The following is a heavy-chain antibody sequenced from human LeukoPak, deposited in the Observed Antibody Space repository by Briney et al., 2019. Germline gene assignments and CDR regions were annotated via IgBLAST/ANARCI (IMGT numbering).Heavy chain of an antibody. CDR2: IYPGDSDT. CDR1: GYIFTSYW. Sequence: GESLKISCKGSGYIFTSYWIGWVRQMPGKGLERMGIIYPGDSDTRYSPSFQGQVTISADKSISTAYLQWSSLKASDTAMYYCARQRCSSTSCYYLTYNWFDPWGQGTLVTVSS. V-gene: IGHV5-51*01. CDR3: ARQRCSSTSCYYLTYNWFDP. D-gene: IGHD2-2*01. J-gene: IGHJ5*02.